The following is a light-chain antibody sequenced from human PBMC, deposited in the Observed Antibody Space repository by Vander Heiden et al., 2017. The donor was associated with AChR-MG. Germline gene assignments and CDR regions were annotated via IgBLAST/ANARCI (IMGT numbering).Light chain of an antibody. CDR2: GTS. Sequence: DIHVTQSPSSLSASFGDRVTITCRTSQSIGSHLNWYQQKTGKAPKLLIYGTSNLQSGVPSRFSGSGSGTDFTLTISSLQPEDFATYFCQKGYTSPPAFGQGTKLEIK. CDR3: QKGYTSPPA. J-gene: IGKJ2*01. V-gene: IGKV1-39*01. CDR1: QSIGSH.